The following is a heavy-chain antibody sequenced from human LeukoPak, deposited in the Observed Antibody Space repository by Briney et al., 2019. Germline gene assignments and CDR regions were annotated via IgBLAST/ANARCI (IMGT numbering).Heavy chain of an antibody. D-gene: IGHD2-2*01. Sequence: SSETLSLTCAVSGYSINNYYYWGWIRQPPGKGLEWIGSIFYSGTTYYNPSLESRVTISLDTSKNQFSLKLTSVTAADTAVYYCARHDCGDTNCYINWFDPWGQGTLVTVSS. CDR3: ARHDCGDTNCYINWFDP. CDR1: GYSINNYYY. J-gene: IGHJ5*02. CDR2: IFYSGTT. V-gene: IGHV4-38-2*01.